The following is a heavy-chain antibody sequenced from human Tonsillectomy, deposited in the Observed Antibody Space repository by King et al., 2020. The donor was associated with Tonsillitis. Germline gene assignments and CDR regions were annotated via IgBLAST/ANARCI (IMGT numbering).Heavy chain of an antibody. CDR3: ASRSGTPYGMDV. J-gene: IGHJ6*02. CDR1: GGSISSYY. D-gene: IGHD3-10*01. V-gene: IGHV4-59*01. Sequence: QLQESGPGLVKPSETLSLTCTVSGGSISSYYWSWIRQPPGKGLEWIAYIYYSGSTNYNPSLKSRVTISVDTSKNQFSLKLSSVTAADTAVYYCASRSGTPYGMDVWGQGTTVTVSS. CDR2: IYYSGST.